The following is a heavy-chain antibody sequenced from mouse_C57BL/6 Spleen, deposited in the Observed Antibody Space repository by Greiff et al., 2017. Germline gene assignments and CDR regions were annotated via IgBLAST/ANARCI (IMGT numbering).Heavy chain of an antibody. CDR2: INYDGSST. V-gene: IGHV5-16*01. CDR3: ARGWRYFDY. CDR1: GFTFSDYY. J-gene: IGHJ2*01. Sequence: EVKLMESEGGLVQPGSSMKLSCTASGFTFSDYYMAWVRQVPEKGLEWVANINYDGSSTYYLDSLKSRFIISRDNAKNILYLQMSSLKSEDTATYYCARGWRYFDYWGQGTTLTVSS.